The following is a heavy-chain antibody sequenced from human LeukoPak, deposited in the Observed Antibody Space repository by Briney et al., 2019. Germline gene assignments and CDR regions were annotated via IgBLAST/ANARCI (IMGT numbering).Heavy chain of an antibody. CDR3: VKDLGRYRNNCFDY. CDR1: GFTFSSYA. J-gene: IGHJ4*02. D-gene: IGHD1-26*01. CDR2: ISGSGGGT. Sequence: GGSRRLSCAASGFTFSSYAMSWVRQAPEKGLEWVSTISGSGGGTYYEDSVKGRFTISRDDSKNTLYLQMNSLRAEDTAVYYCVKDLGRYRNNCFDYWGQGTLVTVSS. V-gene: IGHV3-23*01.